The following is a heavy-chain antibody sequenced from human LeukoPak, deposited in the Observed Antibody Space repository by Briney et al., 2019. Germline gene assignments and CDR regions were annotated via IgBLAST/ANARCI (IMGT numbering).Heavy chain of an antibody. D-gene: IGHD6-19*01. J-gene: IGHJ5*02. CDR1: GFTFSTYA. Sequence: GGSLRLSCAASGFTFSTYAMSWFRQAPGKGLEWVGFIRSKAYGGTTEYAASVKGRFTISRDDSKSIAYLQMNSLKTEDTAVYYCTRGYSSGWYADWFDPWGQGTLVTVSS. V-gene: IGHV3-49*03. CDR2: IRSKAYGGTT. CDR3: TRGYSSGWYADWFDP.